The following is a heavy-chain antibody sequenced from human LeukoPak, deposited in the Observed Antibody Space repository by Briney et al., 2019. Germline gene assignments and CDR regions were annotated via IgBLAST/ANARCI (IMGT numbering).Heavy chain of an antibody. CDR2: ISYDGSNK. CDR3: AKTTIAYCSSTSCYYSPLDY. D-gene: IGHD2-2*01. Sequence: PGRSLRLSCAASGFTFSSYGMRWVRQAPGKGLEWVAVISYDGSNKYYADSVKGRFTISRDNSKNTLYLQMNSLRAEDTAVYYCAKTTIAYCSSTSCYYSPLDYWGQGTLVTVSS. CDR1: GFTFSSYG. V-gene: IGHV3-30*18. J-gene: IGHJ4*02.